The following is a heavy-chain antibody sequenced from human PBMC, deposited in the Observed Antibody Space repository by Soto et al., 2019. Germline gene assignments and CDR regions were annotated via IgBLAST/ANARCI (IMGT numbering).Heavy chain of an antibody. J-gene: IGHJ4*02. CDR2: IDSSEST. Sequence: SETLSLTCTVSGGSISSSSYYWGWIRQPPGKGREGFGSIDSSESTYYNQSLKSRVTISEDTSKNPFSLKLSYVTAADSAVYYCGSSGVTGDHYFDYWGQGTLVTVSS. CDR1: GGSISSSSYY. V-gene: IGHV4-39*07. CDR3: GSSGVTGDHYFDY. D-gene: IGHD7-27*01.